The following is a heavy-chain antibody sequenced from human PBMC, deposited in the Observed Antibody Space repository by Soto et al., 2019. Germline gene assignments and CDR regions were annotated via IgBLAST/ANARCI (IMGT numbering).Heavy chain of an antibody. CDR2: IHYSGNT. V-gene: IGHV4-31*03. J-gene: IGHJ4*02. D-gene: IGHD3-9*01. CDR3: AKSLTINADFDC. CDR1: GGSISSSGYY. Sequence: SETLSLTCTVSGGSISSSGYYWSWIRQNPGKGLEWIGYIHYSGNTYYNPSLKSRVTISVDTSKNQFPLRLSSVTAADTAVYYCAKSLTINADFDCWGQGTLVTVSS.